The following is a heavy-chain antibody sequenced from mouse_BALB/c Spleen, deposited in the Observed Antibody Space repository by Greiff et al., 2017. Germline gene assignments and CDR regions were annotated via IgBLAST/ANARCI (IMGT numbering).Heavy chain of an antibody. V-gene: IGHV5-17*02. CDR1: GFTFSSFG. J-gene: IGHJ4*01. CDR3: ARDDGNFYYYAMDY. D-gene: IGHD2-3*01. Sequence: EVQRVESGGGLVQPGGSRKLSCAASGFTFSSFGMHWVRQAPEKGLEWVAYISSGSSTIYYADTVKGRFTISRDNPKNTLFLQMTSLRSEDTAMYYCARDDGNFYYYAMDYWGQGTSVTVSS. CDR2: ISSGSSTI.